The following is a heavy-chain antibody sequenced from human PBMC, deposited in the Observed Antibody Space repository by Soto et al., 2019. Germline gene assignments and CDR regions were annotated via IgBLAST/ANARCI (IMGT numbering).Heavy chain of an antibody. CDR3: AKDQILRYVDWLLPPTFAY. Sequence: GGSLRLSCAASGFTFDDYTMHWVPQAPGKGLEWVSLISWDGGSTYYADSVKGRFTISRDNSKNSLYLQMNSLRTEDTALYYCAKDQILRYVDWLLPPTFAYWGQGTLVTVSS. J-gene: IGHJ4*02. CDR2: ISWDGGST. CDR1: GFTFDDYT. V-gene: IGHV3-43*01. D-gene: IGHD3-9*01.